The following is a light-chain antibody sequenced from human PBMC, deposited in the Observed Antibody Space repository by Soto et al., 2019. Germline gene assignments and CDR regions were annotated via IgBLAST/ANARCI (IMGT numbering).Light chain of an antibody. J-gene: IGLJ3*02. CDR1: SSNIGAGFD. CDR2: ANN. CDR3: QSYDSSLSSWV. Sequence: QSVLTQPPSVSGAPGQRVTISCTGSSSNIGAGFDVHWYQQLPRTAPKLLIYANNNRPSRIPDRFSASKSGTSASLAITGLQAEDDADYYCQSYDSSLSSWVFGGGTQLTVL. V-gene: IGLV1-40*01.